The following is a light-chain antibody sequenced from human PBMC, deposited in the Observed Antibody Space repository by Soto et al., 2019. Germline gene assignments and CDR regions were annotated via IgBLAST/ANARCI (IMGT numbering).Light chain of an antibody. CDR3: SSHRKNSPLPYV. CDR2: EVS. J-gene: IGLJ1*01. V-gene: IGLV2-14*01. Sequence: QSVLTQPASVSGSPGQSITISCTGTSNDVGGYNFVSWYQQHPGKAPKLMISEVSNRPSGVSIRFSGSKSGNTASLTISGRQAEDEADYYCSSHRKNSPLPYVFGTGTKLTVL. CDR1: SNDVGGYNF.